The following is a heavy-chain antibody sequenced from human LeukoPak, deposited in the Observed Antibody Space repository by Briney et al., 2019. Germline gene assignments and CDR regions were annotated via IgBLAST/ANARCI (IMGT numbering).Heavy chain of an antibody. CDR2: INPNSGGT. CDR3: STEDKYCTSTTCGDF. CDR1: GYTFTGYY. D-gene: IGHD2-2*01. J-gene: IGHJ4*02. V-gene: IGHV1-2*02. Sequence: ASVKVSCKASGYTFTGYYMHWVRQAPGQGLEWMGWINPNSGGTNYAQKFQGRVTMTRDTSISTAYMELSRLRSDDTAVYYCSTEDKYCTSTTCGDFWGQGPLVTVSS.